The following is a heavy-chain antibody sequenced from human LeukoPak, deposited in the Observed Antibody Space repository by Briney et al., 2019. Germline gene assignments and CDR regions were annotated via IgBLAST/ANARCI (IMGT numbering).Heavy chain of an antibody. CDR2: IYHSGST. V-gene: IGHV4-4*02. CDR3: ARDQSGPFLFDS. Sequence: SETLSLTCAVSGGSISSSDWWSWVRQPPGKGLEWIGEIYHSGSTNYNPSLKSRVTISVDKSKDQFSLNLSSVTAADTAVYYCARDQSGPFLFDSWDQGILVTVSS. J-gene: IGHJ4*02. CDR1: GGSISSSDW.